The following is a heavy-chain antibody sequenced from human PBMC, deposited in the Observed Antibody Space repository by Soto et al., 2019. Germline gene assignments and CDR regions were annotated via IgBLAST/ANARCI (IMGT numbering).Heavy chain of an antibody. D-gene: IGHD6-6*01. V-gene: IGHV3-23*01. CDR1: GLTFTSCA. Sequence: PVGSLSLSCASSGLTFTSCAMTWGRQAPGRGLEWVSTVSADGTTTYYADSVKGRFTISRDNSKNTVSLEMKSLTVEDTALYYCAKGGFNSSLQFAFWGQGTLVTVSS. J-gene: IGHJ4*02. CDR3: AKGGFNSSLQFAF. CDR2: VSADGTTT.